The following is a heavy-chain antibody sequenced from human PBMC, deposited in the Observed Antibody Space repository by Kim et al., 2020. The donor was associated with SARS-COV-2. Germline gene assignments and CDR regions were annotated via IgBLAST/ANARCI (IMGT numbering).Heavy chain of an antibody. CDR1: GYAFAFTSFP. V-gene: IGHV1-3*01. Sequence: ASVKVSCKASGYAFAFTSFPIHWVRQAPGQRLEWMGWINVGNGNTKYSQKFQGRVTISRDTSATSAYMELSSLTSEDTAVYYCARDSQLSGFDYWGQGSLVTVSS. J-gene: IGHJ4*02. D-gene: IGHD5-18*01. CDR3: ARDSQLSGFDY. CDR2: INVGNGNT.